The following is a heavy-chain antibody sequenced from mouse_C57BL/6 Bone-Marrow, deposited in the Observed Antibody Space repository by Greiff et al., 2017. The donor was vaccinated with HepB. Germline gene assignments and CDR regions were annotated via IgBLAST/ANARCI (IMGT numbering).Heavy chain of an antibody. V-gene: IGHV3-6*01. J-gene: IGHJ3*01. CDR2: ISYDGSN. Sequence: EVKLVESGPGLVKPSQSLSLTCSVTGYSITSGYYWNWIRQFPGNKLEWMGYISYDGSNNYNPSLKNRISITRDTSKNQFFLKLNSVTTEDTATYYCARGTYYDYTWFAYWGQGTLVTVSA. CDR3: ARGTYYDYTWFAY. D-gene: IGHD2-4*01. CDR1: GYSITSGYY.